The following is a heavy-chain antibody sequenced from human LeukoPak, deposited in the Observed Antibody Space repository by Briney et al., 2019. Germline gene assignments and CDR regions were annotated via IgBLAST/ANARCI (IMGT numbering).Heavy chain of an antibody. CDR1: GGSISSGSYY. Sequence: SETLSLTCTVSGGSISSGSYYWSWIRQPAGKGLEWIGRIYTSGSTNYNPSLKGRVTISVDTSKNQFSLKLNSVTAADTAVYYCARGVTVTTWDPWFDTWGQGTLVTVSS. D-gene: IGHD1-20*01. CDR3: ARGVTVTTWDPWFDT. J-gene: IGHJ5*02. V-gene: IGHV4-61*02. CDR2: IYTSGST.